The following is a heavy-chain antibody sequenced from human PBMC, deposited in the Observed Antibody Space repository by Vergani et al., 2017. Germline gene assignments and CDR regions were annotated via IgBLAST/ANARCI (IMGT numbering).Heavy chain of an antibody. CDR2: INPSGGST. J-gene: IGHJ3*02. V-gene: IGHV1-46*01. Sequence: QVQLVQSGAEVKKPGASVKVSCKASGYTFTSYYMHWVRQAPGQGLEWMGIINPSGGSTSYAQKFQGRVTMTRDTSTSTVYMELSSLRSEDMAVYYCARTTVTTKSFDIWGQGTMVTVSS. CDR3: ARTTVTTKSFDI. CDR1: GYTFTSYY. D-gene: IGHD4-17*01.